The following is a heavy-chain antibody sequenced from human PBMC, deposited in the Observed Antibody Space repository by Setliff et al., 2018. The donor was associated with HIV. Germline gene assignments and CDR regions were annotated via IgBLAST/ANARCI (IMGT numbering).Heavy chain of an antibody. CDR3: ARHRDPPGTRWIFYYYYMDL. V-gene: IGHV4-38-2*01. Sequence: SETLSLTCAVYGYSITSGYYWGWIRQPPGKGLEWIGSIYHRGSTYYNPSLKSRVTISVDTSKNQLSLRLSSVTAADTGVYYCARHRDPPGTRWIFYYYYMDLWGEGTTVTVSS. J-gene: IGHJ6*03. CDR2: IYHRGST. D-gene: IGHD5-12*01. CDR1: GYSITSGYY.